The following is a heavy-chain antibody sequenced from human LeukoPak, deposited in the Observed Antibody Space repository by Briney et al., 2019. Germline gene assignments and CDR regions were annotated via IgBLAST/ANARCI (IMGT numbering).Heavy chain of an antibody. CDR1: GYAFSSYG. CDR2: ISAYNGNT. V-gene: IGHV1-18*01. D-gene: IGHD3-10*01. J-gene: IGHJ5*02. Sequence: ASVNVSCKASGYAFSSYGISWVRQAPGQGLEWMGWISAYNGNTNYAQKLQGRVTMTTDTSTSTAYMELRSLRSDDTAVYYCARIAPMVRGVPNWFDPWGQGTLVTVSS. CDR3: ARIAPMVRGVPNWFDP.